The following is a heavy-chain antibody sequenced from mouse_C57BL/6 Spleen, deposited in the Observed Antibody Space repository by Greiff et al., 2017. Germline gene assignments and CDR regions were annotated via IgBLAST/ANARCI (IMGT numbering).Heavy chain of an antibody. Sequence: EVKVEESGGGLVKPGGSLKLSCAASGFTFSSYAMSWVRQTPEKRLEWVATISDGGSYTYYPDNVKGRFTISRDNAKNNLYLQMSHLKSEDTAMYYCARDDGNWYFDVWGTGTTVTVSS. D-gene: IGHD2-3*01. CDR1: GFTFSSYA. V-gene: IGHV5-4*01. CDR3: ARDDGNWYFDV. J-gene: IGHJ1*03. CDR2: ISDGGSYT.